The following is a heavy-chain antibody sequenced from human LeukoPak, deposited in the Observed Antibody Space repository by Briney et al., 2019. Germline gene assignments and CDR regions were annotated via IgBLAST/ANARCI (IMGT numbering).Heavy chain of an antibody. D-gene: IGHD6-13*01. V-gene: IGHV1-69*04. CDR3: AKDVVMHSSGWYWFDP. Sequence: SVKVSGKASGGTFSSYASSWGRQAPGQGLEWMGRIIPILGIANYAQKFQGRVTITADKSTSTAYMELSSLRSEDTAVYYCAKDVVMHSSGWYWFDPWGQGTLVTVSS. J-gene: IGHJ5*02. CDR1: GGTFSSYA. CDR2: IIPILGIA.